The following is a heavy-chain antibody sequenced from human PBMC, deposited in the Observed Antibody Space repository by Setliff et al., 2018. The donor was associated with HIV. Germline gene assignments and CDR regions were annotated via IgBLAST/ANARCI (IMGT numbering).Heavy chain of an antibody. J-gene: IGHJ3*01. CDR3: ARHPGSTSNWYKGAFDF. CDR2: INHSGST. D-gene: IGHD6-13*01. Sequence: SETLSLTCAVYGGSFGTYYWSWIRQPPGVGLRWIGEINHSGSTHYNPSLKRRVTISVDTSKNQFSLKVKSVAAADTAMYYCARHPGSTSNWYKGAFDFWGQGRMVTVSS. V-gene: IGHV4-34*01. CDR1: GGSFGTYY.